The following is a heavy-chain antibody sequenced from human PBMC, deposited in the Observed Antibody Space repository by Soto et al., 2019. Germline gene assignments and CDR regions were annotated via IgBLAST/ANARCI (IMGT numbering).Heavy chain of an antibody. Sequence: PSEPLSLTCTDSSVSISNYHWSWIRQPPGKGLEWIGYIYYSGSTNYNPSLKSRVTISVDTSKNQFSLKLSSVTAADTAGYYCARDHNWGTSAFDIWGQGTRVT. CDR1: SVSISNYH. D-gene: IGHD1-1*01. J-gene: IGHJ3*02. CDR2: IYYSGST. V-gene: IGHV4-59*12. CDR3: ARDHNWGTSAFDI.